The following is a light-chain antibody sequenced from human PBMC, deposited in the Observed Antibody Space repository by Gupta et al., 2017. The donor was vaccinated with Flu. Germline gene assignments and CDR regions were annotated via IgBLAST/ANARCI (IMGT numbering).Light chain of an antibody. CDR1: QSLLHSNGYNY. Sequence: DIVMTQSPLSLPVTPGEPASISCRSSQSLLHSNGYNYLDWYLQKPGHSPQLLIYLGSNRASGVPDRFSGSGWGTDFTLKISRVEHEDVGVYYCMQALQTPRTFGQGTKVEIK. V-gene: IGKV2-28*01. J-gene: IGKJ1*01. CDR3: MQALQTPRT. CDR2: LGS.